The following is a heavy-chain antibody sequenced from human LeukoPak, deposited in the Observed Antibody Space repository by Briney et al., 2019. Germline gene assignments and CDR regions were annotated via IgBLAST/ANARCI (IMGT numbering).Heavy chain of an antibody. D-gene: IGHD3-3*01. CDR3: ATSAEYYDFWSGPDY. CDR2: FDPEDGER. J-gene: IGHJ4*02. Sequence: GASVKVSCKVSGYTLTVLSMHWVRHAPGKGLEWMGGFDPEDGERIYAQKFQGRVTMTEDTSTDTAYMELSSLRSEDTGVYYCATSAEYYDFWSGPDYWGQGTLVTVSS. CDR1: GYTLTVLS. V-gene: IGHV1-24*01.